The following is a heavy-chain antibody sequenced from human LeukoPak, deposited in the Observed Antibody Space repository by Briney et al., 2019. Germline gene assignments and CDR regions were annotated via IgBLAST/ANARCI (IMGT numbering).Heavy chain of an antibody. J-gene: IGHJ4*02. CDR2: ISGSGDII. V-gene: IGHV3-48*04. CDR1: GFTFSSYW. D-gene: IGHD6-13*01. Sequence: GSLRLSCAASGFTFSSYWMSWVRQAPGKGLEWVSYISGSGDIIYYADSVKGRFTISRDNAKNSLYLQMDSLRAEDTAIYYCARDMTITGADDYWGQGTLVTVSS. CDR3: ARDMTITGADDY.